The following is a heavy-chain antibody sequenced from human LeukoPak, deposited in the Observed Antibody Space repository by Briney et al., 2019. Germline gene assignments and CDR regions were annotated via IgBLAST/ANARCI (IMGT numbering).Heavy chain of an antibody. CDR3: ARVDLGSGLFPDAFDI. CDR1: GGSVSSGSYY. CDR2: IYYSGST. Sequence: SETLSLTCTVSGGSVSSGSYYWSWIRQPPRKGLEWIGYIYYSGSTNYNPSLKSRVTISVDTSKNQFSLKLSSVTAADTAVYYCARVDLGSGLFPDAFDIWGQGTMVTVSS. J-gene: IGHJ3*02. D-gene: IGHD3-22*01. V-gene: IGHV4-61*01.